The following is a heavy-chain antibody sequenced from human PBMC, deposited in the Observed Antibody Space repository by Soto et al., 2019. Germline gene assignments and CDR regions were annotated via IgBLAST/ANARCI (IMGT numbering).Heavy chain of an antibody. D-gene: IGHD1-26*01. CDR3: ANAPEQGRYDYYYYMDV. Sequence: GGSLRLSCAASGFTFSSYAMSWVRQAPGKGLEWVSAISGSGGSTYYADSVKGRFTISRDNSKNTLYLQMNSLRAEDTAVYYCANAPEQGRYDYYYYMDVWGKGTTVTVSS. CDR1: GFTFSSYA. V-gene: IGHV3-23*01. CDR2: ISGSGGST. J-gene: IGHJ6*03.